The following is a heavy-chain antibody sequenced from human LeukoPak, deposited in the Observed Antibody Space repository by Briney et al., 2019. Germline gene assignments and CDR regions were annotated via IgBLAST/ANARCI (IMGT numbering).Heavy chain of an antibody. V-gene: IGHV1-2*02. D-gene: IGHD6-19*01. J-gene: IGHJ4*02. CDR1: GYTFTGYY. CDR2: INPNSGGT. CDR3: ARGIAVAVYYFDY. Sequence: GASVKVSCKASGYTFTGYYIHWVRQAPGQGLEWMGWINPNSGGTNYAQKFQGRVTMTRDTSISTAYMELSRLRSDDTAVYYCARGIAVAVYYFDYWGQGTLVTVSS.